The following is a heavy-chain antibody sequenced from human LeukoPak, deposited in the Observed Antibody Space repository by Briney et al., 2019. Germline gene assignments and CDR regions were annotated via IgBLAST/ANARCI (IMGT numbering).Heavy chain of an antibody. CDR1: GFTFRNYA. D-gene: IGHD1-26*01. CDR3: TTWVGAHFDF. CDR2: IDGPTFRT. V-gene: IGHV3-23*01. J-gene: IGHJ4*02. Sequence: GGSLRLSCAASGFTFRNYAMHWVRQAPGKGLEWVSTIDGPTFRTHYADSVMGRFTISRDNSKNTLYLQMNSLRAEDAPVYFCTTWVGAHFDFWGQGTQVTVSS.